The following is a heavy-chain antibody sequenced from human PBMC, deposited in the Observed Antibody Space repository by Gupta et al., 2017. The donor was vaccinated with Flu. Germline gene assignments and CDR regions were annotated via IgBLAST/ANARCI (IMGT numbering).Heavy chain of an antibody. CDR3: AKDRSGNPAIDY. CDR2: IAAAGDRT. V-gene: IGHV3-23*01. D-gene: IGHD6-13*01. J-gene: IGHJ4*02. Sequence: EVQLLESGGGLVQPGGSLRLSCAVSGLTFSDYAMNWVRQVPGKGLEWVSSIAAAGDRTYYADSVMGRFTISRDNSKNTLYLQMTSLRGDDTALYYCAKDRSGNPAIDYWGQGTLVTVSA. CDR1: GLTFSDYA.